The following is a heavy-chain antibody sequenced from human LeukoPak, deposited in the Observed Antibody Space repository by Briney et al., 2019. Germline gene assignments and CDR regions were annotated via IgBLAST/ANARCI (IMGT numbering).Heavy chain of an antibody. CDR1: GFIFSDYY. J-gene: IGHJ5*02. V-gene: IGHV3-11*03. CDR2: IDGSSSRT. Sequence: GGSLRLSCAASGFIFSDYYMSLMRQAPGKGLEWLSYIDGSSSRTNYADSVKGRFTISRDNVKNSLYLQMNSLRAEDTAVYFCARRGTDYCTPSSCHPNWFAPWGQGTQVTVSA. D-gene: IGHD4-11*01. CDR3: ARRGTDYCTPSSCHPNWFAP.